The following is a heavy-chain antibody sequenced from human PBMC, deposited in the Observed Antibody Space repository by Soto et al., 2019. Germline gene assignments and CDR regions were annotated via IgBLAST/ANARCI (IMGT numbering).Heavy chain of an antibody. J-gene: IGHJ6*02. V-gene: IGHV3-30*18. CDR3: AKDRTTYGSGSYYPLREVGVYYYGMDV. CDR1: GFTFSSYG. CDR2: ISYDGSNK. D-gene: IGHD3-10*01. Sequence: GGSLRLSCAASGFTFSSYGMHWVRQAPGKGLEWVAVISYDGSNKYYADSVKGRFTISRDNSKNPLYLQMNSLRAEDTAVYYCAKDRTTYGSGSYYPLREVGVYYYGMDVWGQGTTVTVSS.